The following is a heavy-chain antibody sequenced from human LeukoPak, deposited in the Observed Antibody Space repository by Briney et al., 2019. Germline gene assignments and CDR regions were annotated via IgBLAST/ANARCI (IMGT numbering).Heavy chain of an antibody. D-gene: IGHD3-3*01. CDR1: GFTVSSNY. CDR2: IYSGGST. J-gene: IGHJ4*02. V-gene: IGHV3-66*01. CDR3: ARDLLDFWSGYGY. Sequence: PGGSLRLSCAASGFTVSSNYMSWVRQAPGKGLEWVSVIYSGGSTYYADSVKGRFTISRDNSKNTLYLQMSSLRAEDTAVYYCARDLLDFWSGYGYWGQGTLVTVSS.